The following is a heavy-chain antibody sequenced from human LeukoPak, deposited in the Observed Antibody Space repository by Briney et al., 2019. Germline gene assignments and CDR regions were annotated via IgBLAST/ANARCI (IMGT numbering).Heavy chain of an antibody. CDR3: AKDLGWWSGSWYPSDY. V-gene: IGHV3-23*01. D-gene: IGHD6-13*01. CDR1: GFTFSSYA. Sequence: GGSLRLSCAASGFTFSSYAMSWVRQAPGKGLEWVSAISGSGGSTYYADSVKGRFTISRDNSKNTLYLQMNSLRAEDTAVYYCAKDLGWWSGSWYPSDYWGQGTLVTVSS. J-gene: IGHJ4*02. CDR2: ISGSGGST.